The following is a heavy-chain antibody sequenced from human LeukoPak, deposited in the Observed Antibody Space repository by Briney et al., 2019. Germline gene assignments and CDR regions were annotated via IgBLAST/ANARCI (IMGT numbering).Heavy chain of an antibody. CDR3: ARNPTPYYDSSGYPDY. Sequence: GASVKVSCKASGYTFTSYGISWVRQAPGQGLEWMGWISAYNGNTNYAQKLQGRVTMTTDTSTSTAYMELRSLRSDDTAVYYCARNPTPYYDSSGYPDYWGQGTLVTVSS. CDR2: ISAYNGNT. J-gene: IGHJ4*02. CDR1: GYTFTSYG. D-gene: IGHD3-22*01. V-gene: IGHV1-18*01.